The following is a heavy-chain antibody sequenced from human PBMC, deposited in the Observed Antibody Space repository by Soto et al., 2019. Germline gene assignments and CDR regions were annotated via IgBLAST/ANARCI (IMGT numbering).Heavy chain of an antibody. J-gene: IGHJ4*02. D-gene: IGHD1-20*01. CDR1: GGTFSSYA. V-gene: IGHV1-69*12. CDR3: ARYNNGRLTGVCDY. Sequence: QVQLVQSGAEVKKPGSSVKVSCKASGGTFSSYAISWVRQAPGQGLEWMGGIIPIFGTANYAQKFQGRVTITADESTRTACMELGSLRSEDTAVYSCARYNNGRLTGVCDYWGQGTRVTVSS. CDR2: IIPIFGTA.